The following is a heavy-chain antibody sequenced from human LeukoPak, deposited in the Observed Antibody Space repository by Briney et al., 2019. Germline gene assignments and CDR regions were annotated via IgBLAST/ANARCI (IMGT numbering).Heavy chain of an antibody. CDR1: GFTFSSYS. CDR3: ARDGDRGHHTVITYYFDY. D-gene: IGHD4-17*01. CDR2: ISSSGSTT. V-gene: IGHV3-48*01. J-gene: IGHJ4*02. Sequence: GGSLRLSCAASGFTFSSYSMNWVRQAPGKGLEWVSYISSSGSTTYYSDSVKGRSTISRDSAKNSLYLQMNSLRAEDTAVYYCARDGDRGHHTVITYYFDYWGQGTLVTVSS.